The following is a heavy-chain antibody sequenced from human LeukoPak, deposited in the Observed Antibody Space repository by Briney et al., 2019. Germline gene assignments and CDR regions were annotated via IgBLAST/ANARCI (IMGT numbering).Heavy chain of an antibody. CDR3: AKTGSWGSSNYYFDY. CDR2: IRYDGGKK. CDR1: GFTFSSYA. Sequence: QPGGSLRLSCAASGFTFSSYAMHWVRQAPGKGLGWVAFIRYDGGKKYYADSVKGRFTISRDNSKNTLYLQMNSLRAEDTALYYWAKTGSWGSSNYYFDYWGEGTLVTLPS. J-gene: IGHJ4*02. V-gene: IGHV3-30*02. D-gene: IGHD2-15*01.